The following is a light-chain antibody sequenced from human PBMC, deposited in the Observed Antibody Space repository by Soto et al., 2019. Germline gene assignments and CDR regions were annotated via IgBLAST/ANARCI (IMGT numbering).Light chain of an antibody. V-gene: IGKV1-5*01. Sequence: DIPMTQSPSTLSAFVGDRVTITCRASQSIGRWLAWYQQKPGKAPKLLIYDASSLESWVPSRFSGSGSGTEFTLTISSLQPDDFATYYCQQYNTYAPERTFGQGTKVEIK. J-gene: IGKJ1*01. CDR2: DAS. CDR1: QSIGRW. CDR3: QQYNTYAPERT.